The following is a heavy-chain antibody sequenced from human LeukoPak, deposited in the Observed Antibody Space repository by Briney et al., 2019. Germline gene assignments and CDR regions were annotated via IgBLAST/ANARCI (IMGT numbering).Heavy chain of an antibody. V-gene: IGHV3-30-3*01. D-gene: IGHD2-2*01. J-gene: IGHJ5*02. Sequence: GGSLRLSRAASGFTFSSYAMHWVRQAPGKGLEWVAVISYDGSNKYYADSVKGRFTISRDNSKNTLYLQMNSLRAEDTAVCYCARGYCSSTSCSPPSPWGQGTLVTVSS. CDR2: ISYDGSNK. CDR3: ARGYCSSTSCSPPSP. CDR1: GFTFSSYA.